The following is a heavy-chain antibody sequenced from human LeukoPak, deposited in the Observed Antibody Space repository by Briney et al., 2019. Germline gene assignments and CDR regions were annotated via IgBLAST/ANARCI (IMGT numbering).Heavy chain of an antibody. V-gene: IGHV1-2*02. CDR3: VPSANYYYFDY. J-gene: IGHJ4*02. Sequence: ASVKVSCKASGYTFTNYYMHWVRQAPGLGFEWMGWINPRSGGTSYPQKFQGRLTMTRDTSISTAYMELSRLRSDDTAVYYCVPSANYYYFDYWGQGTLVTVSS. CDR2: INPRSGGT. CDR1: GYTFTNYY. D-gene: IGHD4/OR15-4a*01.